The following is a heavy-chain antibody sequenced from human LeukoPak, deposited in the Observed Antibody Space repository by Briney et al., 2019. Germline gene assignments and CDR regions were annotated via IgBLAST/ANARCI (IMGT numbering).Heavy chain of an antibody. D-gene: IGHD3-10*01. Sequence: ASVKVSCKASGYSFADYYIHWVRQAPGQGLEWMGWIKPDSGDTRSAQKFQGRVTMTRDTSIGTAYMELSRLRYDDTAVYYCATNILVRDIINWFDPWGQGTLVTVSS. J-gene: IGHJ5*02. V-gene: IGHV1-2*02. CDR3: ATNILVRDIINWFDP. CDR1: GYSFADYY. CDR2: IKPDSGDT.